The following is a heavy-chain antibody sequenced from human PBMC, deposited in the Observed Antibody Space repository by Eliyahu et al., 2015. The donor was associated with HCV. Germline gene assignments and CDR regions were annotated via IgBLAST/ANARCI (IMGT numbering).Heavy chain of an antibody. D-gene: IGHD2-15*01. Sequence: EVQLVESGGGLVQPGGSLRLSCAASGFTFSSYXMSWVRQAPGKGLEWVXNIKQDGSEKYXVDSVKGRFTISRDNAKNVLYLQMNSLRAEDTAVYYCARDYPAHVLVLVLADRFDYWGQGTLVTVSS. J-gene: IGHJ4*02. CDR1: GFTFSSYX. V-gene: IGHV3-7*04. CDR2: IKQDGSEK. CDR3: ARDYPAHVLVLVLADRFDY.